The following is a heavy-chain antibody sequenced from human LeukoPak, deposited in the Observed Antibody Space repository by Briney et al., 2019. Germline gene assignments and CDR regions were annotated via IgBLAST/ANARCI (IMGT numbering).Heavy chain of an antibody. J-gene: IGHJ4*02. CDR3: ATWVFLGESGYYDY. CDR1: GFTFSTYA. V-gene: IGHV3-23*01. CDR2: ITRSGGT. Sequence: GGSLRLSCAASGFTFSTYAVTWVRHAQEKGLEWVSIITRSGGTYYADSVKGRFTISRDNSKKTLYLQMNSLRAADTAVYYCATWVFLGESGYYDYWGQGTLVTVSS. D-gene: IGHD3-10*01.